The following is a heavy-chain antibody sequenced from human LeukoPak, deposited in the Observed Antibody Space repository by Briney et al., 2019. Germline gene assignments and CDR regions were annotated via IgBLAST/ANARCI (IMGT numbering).Heavy chain of an antibody. CDR3: AKDLKAASAGIVVVPAAISPPDYYYYYGMDV. CDR1: GFTFSSYG. CDR2: ISYDGSNK. V-gene: IGHV3-30*18. J-gene: IGHJ6*02. D-gene: IGHD2-2*02. Sequence: GGSLRLSCAASGFTFSSYGMHWVRQAPGKGLEGVAVISYDGSNKYYADSVKGRFTISRDNSKNTLYLQMNSLRAEDTAVYYCAKDLKAASAGIVVVPAAISPPDYYYYYGMDVWGQGTTVTVSS.